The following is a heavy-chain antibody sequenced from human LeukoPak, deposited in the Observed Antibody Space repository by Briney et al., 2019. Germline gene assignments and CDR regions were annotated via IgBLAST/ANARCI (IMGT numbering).Heavy chain of an antibody. J-gene: IGHJ3*02. CDR2: MNPNSGNT. Sequence: ASVKVSCKASGYTFTSYDINWVRQATGQGLEWMGWMNPNSGNTGYAQKFQGRVTMTRNTSISTAYMELSSLRSEDTAVYYCARGLGQWLARTDDAFDIWGQGTMVTVSS. V-gene: IGHV1-8*01. D-gene: IGHD6-19*01. CDR1: GYTFTSYD. CDR3: ARGLGQWLARTDDAFDI.